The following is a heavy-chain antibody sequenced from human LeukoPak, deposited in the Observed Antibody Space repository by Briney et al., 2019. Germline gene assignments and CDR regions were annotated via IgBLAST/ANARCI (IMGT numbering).Heavy chain of an antibody. CDR3: AREEQQLVTLFDY. V-gene: IGHV3-7*01. CDR2: IKQDGSEK. J-gene: IGHJ4*02. Sequence: GGSLRLSCAASGFTFSTYWMSWVRQAPGKGLEWVANIKQDGSEKYYVDSVKGRFTISRDNAKNSLYLHMNSLRAEDTATYYCAREEQQLVTLFDYWGQGTLVTVSS. CDR1: GFTFSTYW. D-gene: IGHD6-13*01.